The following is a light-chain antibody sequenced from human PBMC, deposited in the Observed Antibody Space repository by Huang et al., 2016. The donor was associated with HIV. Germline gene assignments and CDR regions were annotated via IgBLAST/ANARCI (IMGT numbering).Light chain of an antibody. J-gene: IGKJ4*01. CDR1: QSVNRK. V-gene: IGKV3-15*01. Sequence: ELLMTQSPATLSVSPGDRATLTCRASQSVNRKLAWYQHKPGQPPRILIFDASTRATGIPARFSGSGAGTEFTLTISSLQSEDFAVYYCQQYNKWPLTVGGGTKVEIK. CDR2: DAS. CDR3: QQYNKWPLT.